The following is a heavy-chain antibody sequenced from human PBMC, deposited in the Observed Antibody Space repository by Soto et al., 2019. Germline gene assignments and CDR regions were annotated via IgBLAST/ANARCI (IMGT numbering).Heavy chain of an antibody. CDR1: GGTFSSYT. CDR3: ARYYYGSGTAQGYYYYMDV. CDR2: IIPILGIA. D-gene: IGHD3-10*01. V-gene: IGHV1-69*02. J-gene: IGHJ6*03. Sequence: SVKVSCKASGGTFSSYTISWVRQAPGQGLEWMGRIIPILGIANYAQKFQGRVTITADKSTSTAYMELSSLRSEDTAVYYCARYYYGSGTAQGYYYYMDVWGKGTTVTVSS.